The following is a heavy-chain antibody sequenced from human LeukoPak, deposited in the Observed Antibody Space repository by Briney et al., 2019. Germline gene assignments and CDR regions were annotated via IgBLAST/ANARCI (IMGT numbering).Heavy chain of an antibody. CDR1: GFTFDDYA. Sequence: GGSLRLSCAASGFTFDDYAMHWVRQAPGKGLEWVSGISWNSGSIGYADSVKGRFTISRDNAKNSLYLQMNSLRAEDTALYYCAKGLTAGDDAFDIWGQGTMVTVSS. D-gene: IGHD4-17*01. V-gene: IGHV3-9*01. J-gene: IGHJ3*02. CDR2: ISWNSGSI. CDR3: AKGLTAGDDAFDI.